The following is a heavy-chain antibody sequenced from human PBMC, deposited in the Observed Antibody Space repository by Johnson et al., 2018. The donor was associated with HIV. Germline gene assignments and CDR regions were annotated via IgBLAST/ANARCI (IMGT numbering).Heavy chain of an antibody. CDR3: ARSRWADDAFDG. V-gene: IGHV3-74*01. CDR1: GFSFSSYA. CDR2: IDTEGSGK. J-gene: IGHJ3*01. Sequence: VRLVESGGGLVQPGGSLTLSCAASGFSFSSYAMHWVRQAPGKGLVWVSRIDTEGSGKTYADSVKGRFTISRDNAKNTVYLQMISLRAEDMAVYYCARSRWADDAFDGWGQGTMVTVSS. D-gene: IGHD1-26*01.